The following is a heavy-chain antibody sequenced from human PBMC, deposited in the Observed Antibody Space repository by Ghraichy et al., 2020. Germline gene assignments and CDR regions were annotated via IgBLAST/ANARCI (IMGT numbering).Heavy chain of an antibody. CDR1: GYSFGSGP. D-gene: IGHD3/OR15-3a*01. V-gene: IGHV3-48*04. CDR2: IRSDSKTK. CDR3: ARDLDWSFDY. J-gene: IGHJ4*02. Sequence: GESLNISCEASGYSFGSGPINWVRQAPGKGLEWVSHIRSDSKTKRYADSVRGRFSISRDNAKNSLYLQMDSLRVEDTAVYYCARDLDWSFDYWGQGALVIGSS.